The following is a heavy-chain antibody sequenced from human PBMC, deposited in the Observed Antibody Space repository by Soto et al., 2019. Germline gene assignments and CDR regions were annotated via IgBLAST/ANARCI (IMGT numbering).Heavy chain of an antibody. Sequence: ASVKVSCKGSGYTFSNYYIHWVRQAPGQGPEWMGIINPGGGSTNYALKFQGRVTLTRDTSASTVLMELSSLRSEDTAIYYCTRLNTLTNVFDIWGQGTMVTVSS. CDR1: GYTFSNYY. CDR3: TRLNTLTNVFDI. D-gene: IGHD4-17*01. J-gene: IGHJ3*02. CDR2: INPGGGST. V-gene: IGHV1-46*03.